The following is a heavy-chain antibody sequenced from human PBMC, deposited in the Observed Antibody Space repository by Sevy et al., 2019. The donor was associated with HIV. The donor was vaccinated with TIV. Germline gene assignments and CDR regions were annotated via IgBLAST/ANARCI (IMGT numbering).Heavy chain of an antibody. J-gene: IGHJ4*02. D-gene: IGHD4-17*01. CDR1: GFTFDDYA. Sequence: GGSLRLSCAASGFTFDDYAMHWVRQTPGKGLEWVSGISWNSGTIAYADSVKGRFTISRDNAKNSLYLQMKSLRAEDTAVYYCARDLPPSATTVAHFDYWGRGTLVTVSS. CDR2: ISWNSGTI. CDR3: ARDLPPSATTVAHFDY. V-gene: IGHV3-9*01.